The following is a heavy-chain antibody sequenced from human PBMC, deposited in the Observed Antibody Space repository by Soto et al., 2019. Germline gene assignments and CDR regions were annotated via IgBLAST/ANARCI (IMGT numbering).Heavy chain of an antibody. J-gene: IGHJ4*02. D-gene: IGHD4-4*01. CDR2: ISGGGST. V-gene: IGHV3-23*01. CDR1: GFTFGDYA. Sequence: EVQLLESGGGLVQPGGSLRFSCAASGFTFGDYAMSWVRQAPGKGLEWVSSISGGGSTNYVDSVKGRFTISRDNSKNTLSLHMNNLRAEDTAVYYCAKSSSFYSNSPFDYWGQGTLVTVSS. CDR3: AKSSSFYSNSPFDY.